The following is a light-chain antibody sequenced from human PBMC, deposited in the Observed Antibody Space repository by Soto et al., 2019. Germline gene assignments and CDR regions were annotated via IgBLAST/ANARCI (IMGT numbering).Light chain of an antibody. CDR3: QLYGNSPPRT. V-gene: IGKV3-20*01. Sequence: EIVLTQSPGTLSLSPGERATLSCRASQSVSSSYLGWYQQKPGQAPRLLIYGASSRATGIPDRFSGSGSGTDSTLTIARLEPEDFAVYYCQLYGNSPPRTFGQGTKVEIK. CDR2: GAS. J-gene: IGKJ1*01. CDR1: QSVSSSY.